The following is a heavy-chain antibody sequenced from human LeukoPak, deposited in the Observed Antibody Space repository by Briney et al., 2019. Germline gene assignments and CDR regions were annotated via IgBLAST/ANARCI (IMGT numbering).Heavy chain of an antibody. CDR2: ISSSSSTI. J-gene: IGHJ4*02. CDR1: GFTFNNYA. CDR3: ARETSSSPDY. V-gene: IGHV3-48*04. Sequence: GGSLRLSCAASGFTFNNYAMNWVRQAPGKGLEWVSYISSSSSTIYYADSVKGRFTISRDNAKNSLYLQMNSLRAEDTAVYYCARETSSSPDYWGQGTLVTVSS. D-gene: IGHD6-13*01.